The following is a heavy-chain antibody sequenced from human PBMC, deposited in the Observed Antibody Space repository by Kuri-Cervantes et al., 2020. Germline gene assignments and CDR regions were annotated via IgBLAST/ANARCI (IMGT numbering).Heavy chain of an antibody. Sequence: GESLKISCAASGFTFSSYSMNWVRQAPGKGLEWVSSISSSSSYIYYADSVKGRFTISRDNAKNSLYLQMNSLRAEDTAVYYCAKGGEQLVSFLRLVPSLDYWGQGTLVTVSS. CDR3: AKGGEQLVSFLRLVPSLDY. D-gene: IGHD6-6*01. CDR1: GFTFSSYS. J-gene: IGHJ4*02. CDR2: ISSSSSYI. V-gene: IGHV3-21*01.